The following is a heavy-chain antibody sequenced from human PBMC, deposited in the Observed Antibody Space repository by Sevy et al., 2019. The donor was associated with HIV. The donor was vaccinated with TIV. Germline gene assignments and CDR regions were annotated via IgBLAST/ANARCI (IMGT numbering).Heavy chain of an antibody. CDR1: GFTFSIYT. CDR2: FCFGGSKM. CDR3: AREGCTQPHDY. Sequence: GGSLRLSCAASGFTFSIYTMSWVRQAPGKGLEWVSTFCFGGSKMYYADSVKGRFTMSRDNSRNTVYLQMNSLRADDTAVYYCAREGCTQPHDYWGQGTLVTVSS. J-gene: IGHJ4*02. V-gene: IGHV3-23*01. D-gene: IGHD2-8*01.